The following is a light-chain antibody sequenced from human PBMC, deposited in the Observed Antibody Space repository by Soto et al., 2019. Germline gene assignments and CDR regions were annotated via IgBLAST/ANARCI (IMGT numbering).Light chain of an antibody. V-gene: IGKV3-15*01. CDR3: QQNNNWTRT. CDR2: GAS. J-gene: IGKJ1*01. Sequence: EIVMTQSPDTLSVSPGERATLSCRASQSVSSNLAWYQQRPGQAPRLLIYGASTRASGIPTRFVGSGSGTAFTLTISSLQSEDFAVYYCQQNNNWTRTFGQGAKVDIX. CDR1: QSVSSN.